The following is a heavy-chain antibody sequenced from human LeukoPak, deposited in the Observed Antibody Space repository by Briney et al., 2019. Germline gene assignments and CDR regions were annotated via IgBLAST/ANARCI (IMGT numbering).Heavy chain of an antibody. D-gene: IGHD6-19*01. J-gene: IGHJ6*02. Sequence: GGSLRLSCAASGFTFSSYAMSWVRQAPGKGLEWVSTISGSGGSTYYADSVKGRFTISRDNSKNTLYLQMNSLRAEDTAVYYCAKAAVAGYYYHGMDVWGQGTTVTVSS. CDR2: ISGSGGST. CDR3: AKAAVAGYYYHGMDV. V-gene: IGHV3-23*01. CDR1: GFTFSSYA.